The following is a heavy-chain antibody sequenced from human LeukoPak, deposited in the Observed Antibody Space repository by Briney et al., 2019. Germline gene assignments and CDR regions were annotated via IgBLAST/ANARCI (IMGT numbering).Heavy chain of an antibody. D-gene: IGHD1-14*01. CDR1: GGTFSSTYA. Sequence: SVKVSCKASGGTFSSTYAISWVRQAPGQGLEWMGGIIPIFGTANYAQKFQGRVTITADESTSTAYMELSSLRSEDTAVYYCARDKVRRGYFDYWGQGTLVTVSS. CDR3: ARDKVRRGYFDY. J-gene: IGHJ4*02. V-gene: IGHV1-69*13. CDR2: IIPIFGTA.